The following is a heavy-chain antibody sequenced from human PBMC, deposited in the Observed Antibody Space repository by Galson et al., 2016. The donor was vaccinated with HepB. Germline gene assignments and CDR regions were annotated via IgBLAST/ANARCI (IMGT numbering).Heavy chain of an antibody. CDR3: ARDSPDSRGWYCAPFDAFDF. J-gene: IGHJ3*01. D-gene: IGHD6-19*01. V-gene: IGHV1-18*01. CDR1: GGTFSSYA. Sequence: SXKVSCKASGGTFSSYAISWVRQAPGQGLEWMGWISGYNGNTHYGQKLQGRVTMTTDTSTSTAYMELRSLRSDDTAVYYCARDSPDSRGWYCAPFDAFDFWGQGTMVTVSS. CDR2: ISGYNGNT.